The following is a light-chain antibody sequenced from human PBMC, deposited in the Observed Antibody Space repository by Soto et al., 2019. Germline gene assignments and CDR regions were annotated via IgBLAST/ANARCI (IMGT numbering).Light chain of an antibody. V-gene: IGKV3-11*01. CDR3: QHRSNSPPTWT. CDR1: QRIGTY. CDR2: DTS. Sequence: EVVLTQSPATLSLSPGDRATLSCRASQRIGTYLAWYQQKPGQAPSLLIYDTSNRATGVPARFSGSGSGTDFTLTISSLEPEDFAVYFCQHRSNSPPTWTFGQGTKVEIK. J-gene: IGKJ1*01.